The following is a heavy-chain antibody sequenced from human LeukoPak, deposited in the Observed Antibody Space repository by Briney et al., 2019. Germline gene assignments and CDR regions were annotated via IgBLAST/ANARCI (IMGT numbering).Heavy chain of an antibody. CDR3: VRESVRDYYFDF. Sequence: PGGSLRLSCSGSGFRFGGYALSWVRQAPGKGLEWVGFIRSKALYGTSEYAASVEGRFAISGDDSNNIVYLQMNSLKTEDTAVYFCVRESVRDYYFDFWGQGTLVTVSS. CDR1: GFRFGGYA. D-gene: IGHD3-10*02. CDR2: IRSKALYGTS. V-gene: IGHV3-49*04. J-gene: IGHJ4*02.